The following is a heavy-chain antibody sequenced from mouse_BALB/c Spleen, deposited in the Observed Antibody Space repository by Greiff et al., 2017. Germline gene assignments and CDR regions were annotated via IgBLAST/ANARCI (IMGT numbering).Heavy chain of an antibody. D-gene: IGHD2-1*01. CDR1: GFAFSSYD. V-gene: IGHV5-12-1*01. CDR2: ISSGGGST. J-gene: IGHJ4*01. Sequence: EVQRVESGGGLVKPGGSLKLSCAASGFAFSSYDMSWVRQTPEKRLEWVAYISSGGGSTYYPDTVKGRFTISRDNAKNTLYLQMSSLKSEDTAMYYCARHALYGNPYAMDYWGQGTSVTVSS. CDR3: ARHALYGNPYAMDY.